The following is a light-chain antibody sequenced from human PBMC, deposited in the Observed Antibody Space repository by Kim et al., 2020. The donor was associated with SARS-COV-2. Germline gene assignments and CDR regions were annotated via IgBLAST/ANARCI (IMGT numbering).Light chain of an antibody. CDR2: GAS. V-gene: IGKV3-15*01. CDR3: QQYHNWPPVT. CDR1: QSLTSNY. J-gene: IGKJ4*01. Sequence: PGDRATLSCRASQSLTSNYLAWYQQKPGQPPRLLSYGASTRAAGVPVRFSGSGSGTDFTLTISSLQSEDFAIYFCQQYHNWPPVTFGGGTKVDIK.